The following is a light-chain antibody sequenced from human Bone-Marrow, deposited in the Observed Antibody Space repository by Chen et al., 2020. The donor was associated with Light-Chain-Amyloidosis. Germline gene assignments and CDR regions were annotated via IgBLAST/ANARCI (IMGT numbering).Light chain of an antibody. CDR1: QSISSY. Sequence: DIQMTQSPSSLSASVGDRVTITCRASQSISSYLNWYQQKPGKAPKLLIYAASSLQSGVPSRFSGSGSGTDFTRNISSLQPEDFATYYCKQSYSTPLAYGGGTKLEFK. V-gene: IGKV1-39*01. J-gene: IGKJ4*02. CDR3: KQSYSTPLA. CDR2: AAS.